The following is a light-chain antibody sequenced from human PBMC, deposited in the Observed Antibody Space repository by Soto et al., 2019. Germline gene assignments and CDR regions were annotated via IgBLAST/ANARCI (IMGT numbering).Light chain of an antibody. Sequence: QSALTQPASVSGSPGQSITISCTGTSSDVGGYNYVSWYQQHPGKAPKLMIYDVSNRPSGVSNRFSGSKSGNTASLTISGLQAEDEGDYYCSSYTSSSTLYVFGTGTQLNVL. V-gene: IGLV2-14*01. J-gene: IGLJ1*01. CDR1: SSDVGGYNY. CDR2: DVS. CDR3: SSYTSSSTLYV.